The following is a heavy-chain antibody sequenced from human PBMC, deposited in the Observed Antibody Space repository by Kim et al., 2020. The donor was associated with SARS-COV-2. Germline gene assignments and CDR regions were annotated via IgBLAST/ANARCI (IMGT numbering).Heavy chain of an antibody. Sequence: SETLSLTCTVSGGSISSSFNYWGWIRQPPGKGLEWIGSVYHSGSTYDSPSLKSRVTVSVDTSKNQXSLKVTSVTAADTAVYFCARLPHDSSGYVDCWGQGXLVTVSS. CDR1: GGSISSSFNY. J-gene: IGHJ1*01. CDR3: ARLPHDSSGYVDC. CDR2: VYHSGST. D-gene: IGHD3-22*01. V-gene: IGHV4-39*01.